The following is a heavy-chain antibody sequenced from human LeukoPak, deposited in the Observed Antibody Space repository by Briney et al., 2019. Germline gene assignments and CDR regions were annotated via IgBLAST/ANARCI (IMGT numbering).Heavy chain of an antibody. V-gene: IGHV3-11*04. CDR3: ARVRRDLGYCSSTSCYKYWFDP. Sequence: KAGGSLRLSCAASGFTFSDYYTSWIRQAPGKGLEWVSYISSSGSTIYYADSVKGRFTISRDNAKNSLYLQMNSLRAEDTAVYYCARVRRDLGYCSSTSCYKYWFDPWGQGTLVTVSS. J-gene: IGHJ5*02. CDR2: ISSSGSTI. D-gene: IGHD2-2*02. CDR1: GFTFSDYY.